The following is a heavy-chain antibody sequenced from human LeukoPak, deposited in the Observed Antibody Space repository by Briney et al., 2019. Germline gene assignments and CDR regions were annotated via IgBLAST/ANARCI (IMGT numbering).Heavy chain of an antibody. CDR2: ISWNSGSI. CDR1: GFTFDDYA. J-gene: IGHJ4*02. CDR3: AKAAAAHGGHFDY. V-gene: IGHV3-9*01. D-gene: IGHD6-13*01. Sequence: GGSLRLSCAASGFTFDDYAMHWVRQAPGKGLEWVSGISWNSGSIGYADSVKGRFTISRDNAKNSLYLQMNSLRAEDTALYYCAKAAAAHGGHFDYWGQGTLVTVSS.